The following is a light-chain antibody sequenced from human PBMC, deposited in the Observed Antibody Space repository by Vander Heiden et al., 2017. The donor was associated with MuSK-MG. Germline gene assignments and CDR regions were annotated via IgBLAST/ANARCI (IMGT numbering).Light chain of an antibody. CDR3: QQYNNWPPLT. V-gene: IGKV3-15*01. Sequence: EIVMTQSPATLSLSPGEGATLSCRASHSVGSNLAWYQQKPGQAPRLLIYGASTRATGIPARFSGSGYGTEFTLAISSLQSEDFAVYYCQQYNNWPPLTFGGGTKVEIK. CDR1: HSVGSN. CDR2: GAS. J-gene: IGKJ4*01.